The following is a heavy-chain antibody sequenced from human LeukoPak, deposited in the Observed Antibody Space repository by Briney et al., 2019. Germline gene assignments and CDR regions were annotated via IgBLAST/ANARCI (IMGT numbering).Heavy chain of an antibody. V-gene: IGHV1-24*01. Sequence: ASVKVSCKVSGYTLTELSMHWVRQAPGKGLEWMGGFDPEDGETIYAQKFQGRVTMTEDTSTDTAYMELSSLRSEDTAVYYCATVYYYGSGSHYYFDYWGQGTLVTVSS. D-gene: IGHD3-10*01. CDR3: ATVYYYGSGSHYYFDY. J-gene: IGHJ4*02. CDR2: FDPEDGET. CDR1: GYTLTELS.